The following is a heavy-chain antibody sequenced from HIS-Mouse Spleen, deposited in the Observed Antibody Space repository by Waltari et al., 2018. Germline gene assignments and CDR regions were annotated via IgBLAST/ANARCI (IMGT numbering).Heavy chain of an antibody. CDR1: GFTFSSYA. CDR3: AKDPSSSWYRLSY. D-gene: IGHD6-13*01. J-gene: IGHJ4*02. CDR2: ISGSGGST. V-gene: IGHV3-23*01. Sequence: EVQLLESGGGLVQPGGSLRLSCAASGFTFSSYAMSCVRQAPGKGLEWVSAISGSGGSTYYADSVKGRFTISRDNSKNTLYLQMNSLRAEDTAVYYCAKDPSSSWYRLSYWGQGTLVTVSS.